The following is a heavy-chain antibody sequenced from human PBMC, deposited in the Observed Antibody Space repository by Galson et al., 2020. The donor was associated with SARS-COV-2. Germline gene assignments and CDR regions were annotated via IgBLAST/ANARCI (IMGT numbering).Heavy chain of an antibody. Sequence: GESLKISCAASGFTFSSYAMNWVRQAPGKGLEWLSFISSSGSNIYYAESVKGRFTISRDNAKNSLYLQMNSLRDEDTAMYFCATDSNYDSRGYYFGFGGVPRFFDIWGQGTMVSVSS. J-gene: IGHJ3*02. V-gene: IGHV3-48*02. CDR1: GFTFSSYA. CDR2: ISSSGSNI. CDR3: ATDSNYDSRGYYFGFGGVPRFFDI. D-gene: IGHD3-22*01.